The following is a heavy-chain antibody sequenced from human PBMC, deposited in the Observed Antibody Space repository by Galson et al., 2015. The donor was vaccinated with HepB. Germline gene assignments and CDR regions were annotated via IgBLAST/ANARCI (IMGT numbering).Heavy chain of an antibody. CDR1: GFIFSNYA. CDR3: AIGRGWYNGFDC. V-gene: IGHV3-23*01. D-gene: IGHD6-19*01. Sequence: SLRLSCAGSGFIFSNYALSWVRQAPGKGLQWVSGISGNTYGTYYADSVKGRFTISRDNSNSRLYLQMTSVTADDTATYYCAIGRGWYNGFDCWCKRALVTVSS. J-gene: IGHJ4*02. CDR2: ISGNTYGT.